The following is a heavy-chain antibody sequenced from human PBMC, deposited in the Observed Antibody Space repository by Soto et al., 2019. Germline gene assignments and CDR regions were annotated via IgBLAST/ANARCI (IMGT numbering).Heavy chain of an antibody. D-gene: IGHD1-20*01. CDR3: ATSQKGYNWNYFDH. CDR1: GGSISSYY. J-gene: IGHJ4*02. V-gene: IGHV4-59*08. Sequence: PSETLSLTCTVSGGSISSYYWSWIRQPPGKGPEWIGYIYYSGSTNYNPSLKSRVTISVDTSKNQFSLKLSAVTAADTAVYYCATSQKGYNWNYFDHWGQGALVTVSS. CDR2: IYYSGST.